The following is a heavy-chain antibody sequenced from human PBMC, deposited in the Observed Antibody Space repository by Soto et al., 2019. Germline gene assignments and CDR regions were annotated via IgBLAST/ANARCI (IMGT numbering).Heavy chain of an antibody. CDR3: ARGQGVGFKYYFDS. V-gene: IGHV3-48*02. CDR2: ISGSGSNI. D-gene: IGHD3-10*01. CDR1: GFTFSNYN. J-gene: IGHJ4*02. Sequence: GGSLRLSCAGSGFTFSNYNLNWVRQAPGKGLEWVSYISGSGSNIYSADAVKGRVTITRDNDKKSLYLQMKSLRDEDTAVYYCARGQGVGFKYYFDSWGQGTLVTVSS.